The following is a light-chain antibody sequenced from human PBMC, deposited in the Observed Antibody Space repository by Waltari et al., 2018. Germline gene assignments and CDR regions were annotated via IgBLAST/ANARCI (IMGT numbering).Light chain of an antibody. Sequence: EIVLTQSPAIVSLSPGESATLSGRASQSVSFFLAWYQQKPGQGPRLLIFDTSNRATGIPARFSGGGSGTDFTLTISSLEPEDFATYYCQQRYSWPLTFGGGTKVEIK. J-gene: IGKJ4*01. CDR1: QSVSFF. CDR2: DTS. CDR3: QQRYSWPLT. V-gene: IGKV3-11*01.